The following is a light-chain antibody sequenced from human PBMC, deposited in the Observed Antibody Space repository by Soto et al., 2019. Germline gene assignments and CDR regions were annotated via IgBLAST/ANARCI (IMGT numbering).Light chain of an antibody. J-gene: IGLJ1*01. CDR1: SSEFGGYNY. CDR3: NSYTSSSTPYV. Sequence: QSVLTQPASVSGSPGQSITISCTGNSSEFGGYNYVSWYQQHPGKAPKLMIYDVSNRPSGVSNRFSGSKSGNTASLTISGLQAEDEADYYCNSYTSSSTPYVFGTGTKVTVL. CDR2: DVS. V-gene: IGLV2-14*01.